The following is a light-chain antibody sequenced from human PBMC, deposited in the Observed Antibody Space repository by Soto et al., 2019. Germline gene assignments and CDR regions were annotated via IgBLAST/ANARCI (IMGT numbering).Light chain of an antibody. CDR3: QQSSTVPYP. Sequence: DIQMTQSPSSLSASVGDRVTITCRASQTISTYLNWYQQNPGKAPKLLIYAASSLQSGVPSRFSGSGSGTDFTLTISSLQPEDFATYYCQQSSTVPYPFGQGTKLEIK. CDR1: QTISTY. V-gene: IGKV1-39*01. CDR2: AAS. J-gene: IGKJ2*01.